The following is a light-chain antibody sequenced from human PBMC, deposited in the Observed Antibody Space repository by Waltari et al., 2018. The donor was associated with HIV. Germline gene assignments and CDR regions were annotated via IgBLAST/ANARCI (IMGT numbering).Light chain of an antibody. J-gene: IGKJ4*01. CDR3: QHYYNWPPPHP. CDR1: QSVSSN. Sequence: EIVMTQSPATLSVSPGERATLSCRASQSVSSNLAWYQQKPGQAPRLLIYGASTRATGIPARFSGSGSGTYFTLTISSLQSEDFAVYYCQHYYNWPPPHPFGGGTKVEI. V-gene: IGKV3-15*01. CDR2: GAS.